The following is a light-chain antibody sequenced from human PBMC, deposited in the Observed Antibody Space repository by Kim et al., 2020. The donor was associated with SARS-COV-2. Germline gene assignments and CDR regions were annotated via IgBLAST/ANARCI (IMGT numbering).Light chain of an antibody. CDR1: QSVGSN. Sequence: EILMTQSPATLSVSPGKRATLSCRASQSVGSNLAWYQHKPGQAPRLVIYRASARATGIPARFSGSGSGTEFTLTINSLQSEDFALYYCQQYNNWPWTFGQGTKVDIK. J-gene: IGKJ1*01. CDR3: QQYNNWPWT. V-gene: IGKV3-15*01. CDR2: RAS.